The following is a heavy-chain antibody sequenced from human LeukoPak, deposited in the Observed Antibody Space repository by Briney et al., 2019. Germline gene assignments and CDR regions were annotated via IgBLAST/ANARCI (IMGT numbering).Heavy chain of an antibody. CDR1: GGTFSSYA. Sequence: GSSVKVSCKASGGTFSSYAISWVRQAPGQGLEWMGGIIPIFGTANYARKFQGRVTITTDESTSTAYMELSSLRSEDTAVYYCARGGSGSWYSGWFDPWGQGTLVTVSS. V-gene: IGHV1-69*05. J-gene: IGHJ5*02. D-gene: IGHD6-13*01. CDR2: IIPIFGTA. CDR3: ARGGSGSWYSGWFDP.